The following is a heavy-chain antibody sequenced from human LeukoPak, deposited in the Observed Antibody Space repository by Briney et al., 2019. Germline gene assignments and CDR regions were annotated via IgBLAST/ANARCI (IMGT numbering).Heavy chain of an antibody. CDR3: AREDFPLDY. D-gene: IGHD3-3*01. V-gene: IGHV3-21*01. Sequence: PGGSLRLSCAASGFTFSSYSMNWVRQAPGKGLEWVSSISSSSSYIHYADSVKGRFTISRDNAKNSLYLQMNSLRAEDTAVYYCAREDFPLDYWGQGTLVTVSS. CDR2: ISSSSSYI. J-gene: IGHJ4*02. CDR1: GFTFSSYS.